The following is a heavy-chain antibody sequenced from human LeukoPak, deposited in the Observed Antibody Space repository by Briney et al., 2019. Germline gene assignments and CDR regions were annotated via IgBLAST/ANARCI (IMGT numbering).Heavy chain of an antibody. J-gene: IGHJ5*02. CDR1: GGSISSSSYY. V-gene: IGHV4-39*07. D-gene: IGHD3-9*01. CDR3: ARAGGGYYDILTGYYIPPPGWFDP. CDR2: IYYSGST. Sequence: SETLSLTCTVSGGSISSSSYYWGWIRQPPGKGLEWIGSIYYSGSTYYNPSLKSRVTISVDTSKNQFSLKLSSVTAADTAVYYCARAGGGYYDILTGYYIPPPGWFDPWGQGTLVTVSS.